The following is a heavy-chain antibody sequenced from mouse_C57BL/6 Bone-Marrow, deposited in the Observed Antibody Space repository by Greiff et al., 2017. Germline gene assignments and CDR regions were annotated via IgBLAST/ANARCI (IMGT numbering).Heavy chain of an antibody. J-gene: IGHJ3*01. D-gene: IGHD5-1-1*01. CDR2: ISDGGSYT. Sequence: EVMLVESGGGLVKPGGSLKLSCAASGFTFSSYAMSWVRQTPEKRLEWVATISDGGSYTYYPDNVKGRFTISRDNAKNNLYLQMSHLKSEDTAMYYCARDRYLAWVAYWGQGTLVTVSA. CDR3: ARDRYLAWVAY. V-gene: IGHV5-4*01. CDR1: GFTFSSYA.